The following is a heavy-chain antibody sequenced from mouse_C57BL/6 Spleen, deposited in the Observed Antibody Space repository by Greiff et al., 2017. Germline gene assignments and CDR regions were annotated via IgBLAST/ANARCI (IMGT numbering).Heavy chain of an antibody. J-gene: IGHJ2*01. Sequence: EVQLQQSGPELVKPGASVKIPCKASGYTFTDYNMDWVKQSHGKSLEWIGDINPNNGGTIYNQKFKGKATLTVDKSSSTAYMELRSLTSEDTAVYYCARKKVDSSYYFDYWGQGTTLTVSS. CDR1: GYTFTDYN. V-gene: IGHV1-18*01. D-gene: IGHD3-2*01. CDR2: INPNNGGT. CDR3: ARKKVDSSYYFDY.